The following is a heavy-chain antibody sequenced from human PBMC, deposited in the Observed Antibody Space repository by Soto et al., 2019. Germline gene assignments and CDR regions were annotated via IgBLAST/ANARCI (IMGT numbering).Heavy chain of an antibody. D-gene: IGHD3-10*01. CDR3: ARAIMVRGATPFDP. CDR1: GGTFSSYT. Sequence: QVQLVQSGAEVKKPGSSVKVSCKASGGTFSSYTISWVRQAPGQGLEWMGRIIPILGIANYAQKFQGRVTITADKSTSTAYMELSSLRSEDTAVYYCARAIMVRGATPFDPWGQGTLVTVSS. J-gene: IGHJ5*02. V-gene: IGHV1-69*02. CDR2: IIPILGIA.